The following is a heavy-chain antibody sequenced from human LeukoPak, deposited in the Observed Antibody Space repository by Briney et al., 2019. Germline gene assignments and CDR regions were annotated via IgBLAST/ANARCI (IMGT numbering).Heavy chain of an antibody. J-gene: IGHJ3*02. D-gene: IGHD1-7*01. Sequence: SQTLSLTCTVSGGSISSGGYYWSWLRQHPGTGLEWIGYIYYSGSTYYNPSLKSRVTISVDTSKNQFSLKLSSVTAADTAVYYCARVTGGITGTPEAFDIWGQGTMVTVSS. V-gene: IGHV4-31*03. CDR2: IYYSGST. CDR3: ARVTGGITGTPEAFDI. CDR1: GGSISSGGYY.